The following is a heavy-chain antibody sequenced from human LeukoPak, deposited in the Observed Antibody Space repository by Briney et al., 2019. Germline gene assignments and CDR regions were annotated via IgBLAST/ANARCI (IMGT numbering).Heavy chain of an antibody. CDR2: IYYSGST. D-gene: IGHD3-10*01. V-gene: IGHV4-59*01. Sequence: SETLSLTCTVSGGSISSYYWSWIRQPPGKGLVWIGYIYYSGSTNYNPSLKSRVTISVDTSKYQFSLKLSSVTAADTAVYYCTRGSDYYGSGAINDYWGQGTLVTVSS. CDR3: TRGSDYYGSGAINDY. CDR1: GGSISSYY. J-gene: IGHJ4*02.